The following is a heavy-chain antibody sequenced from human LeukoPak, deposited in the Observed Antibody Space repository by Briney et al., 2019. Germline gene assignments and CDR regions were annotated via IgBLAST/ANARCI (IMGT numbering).Heavy chain of an antibody. J-gene: IGHJ4*02. D-gene: IGHD6-13*01. CDR1: GFTFSHAW. V-gene: IGHV3-15*01. CDR2: VKSKSNGVTT. CDR3: TTDRRGAGIATAGTWTFDY. Sequence: GGSLRLSCGASGFTFSHAWMSWVRQAPGKGLEWVGRVKSKSNGVTTDYAAPVKGRFTISREDSKNMLYLQMNSLKTEDTAVYYCTTDRRGAGIATAGTWTFDYWGQGTLVTVSS.